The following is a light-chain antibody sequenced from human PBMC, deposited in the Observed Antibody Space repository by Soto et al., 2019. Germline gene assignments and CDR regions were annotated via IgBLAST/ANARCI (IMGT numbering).Light chain of an antibody. Sequence: DIQMTQSPSSVSASVGDRVTITCRARQGISNWLAWYQQKPGKAPKLLIFSASRLQSGVPSRFSGSGSETDFTLTISSLQPEDFAAYYCQQTNSFPYTFGQGTKLEIK. CDR3: QQTNSFPYT. CDR2: SAS. V-gene: IGKV1-12*01. J-gene: IGKJ2*01. CDR1: QGISNW.